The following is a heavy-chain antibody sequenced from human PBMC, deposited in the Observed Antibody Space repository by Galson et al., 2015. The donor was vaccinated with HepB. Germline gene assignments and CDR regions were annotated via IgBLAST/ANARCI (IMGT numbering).Heavy chain of an antibody. CDR3: ARGPPYSSSSKWYFDL. CDR2: ISSSSTYI. V-gene: IGHV3-21*01. J-gene: IGHJ2*01. Sequence: SLRLSCAASGFTFSYYSMNWVRQAPGKGLQWVSSISSSSTYIYYADSLKGRFTVSRDNAKNSLFLQMNSLTGEDTAVYYCARGPPYSSSSKWYFDLWGRGTLVTVSS. CDR1: GFTFSYYS. D-gene: IGHD6-6*01.